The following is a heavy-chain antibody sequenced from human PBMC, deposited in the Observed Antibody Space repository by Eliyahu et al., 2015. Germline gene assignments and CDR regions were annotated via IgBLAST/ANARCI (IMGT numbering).Heavy chain of an antibody. CDR3: AKVGNHYGMDV. J-gene: IGHJ6*02. D-gene: IGHD3-10*01. CDR2: IYSGGNT. V-gene: IGHV3-66*01. Sequence: EVQLVESGGGLVQPGGSLRLSCAAPSFTVSSNYMSWVRQAPGKGLEWVSVIYSGGNTYYADSVKGRFTISRDNSKNTLYLQMNSLRAEDTAMYYCAKVGNHYGMDVWGQGTTVTVSS. CDR1: SFTVSSNY.